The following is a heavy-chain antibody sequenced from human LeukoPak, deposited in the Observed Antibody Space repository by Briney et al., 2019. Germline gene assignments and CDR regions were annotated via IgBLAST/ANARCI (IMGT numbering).Heavy chain of an antibody. CDR3: ARDPGFSSFDY. V-gene: IGHV3-33*01. Sequence: PGRSLRLSCAASGFTFSRYGMHWVRQAPGKGLEWVAVIWYDGSNKYYADSVKGRFTISRDNSKNTLYLQMNSLRADDTAVYYCARDPGFSSFDYWGQGTLVTVSS. D-gene: IGHD3-3*02. J-gene: IGHJ4*02. CDR2: IWYDGSNK. CDR1: GFTFSRYG.